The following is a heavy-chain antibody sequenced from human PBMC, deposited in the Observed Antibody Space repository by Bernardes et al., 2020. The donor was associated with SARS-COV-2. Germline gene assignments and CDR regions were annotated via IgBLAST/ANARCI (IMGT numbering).Heavy chain of an antibody. CDR3: VRAVWGIWYFDL. CDR1: GGSLSGYY. Sequence: SETLSLTCAVYGGSLSGYYWNWFRQPPGKGLEWIGEINYSGSTNYNPSLKSRVTISVDTSKNQFSLKLTSVTAADTAVYYCVRAVWGIWYFDLWGRGTLVTVSS. CDR2: INYSGST. J-gene: IGHJ2*01. V-gene: IGHV4-34*01. D-gene: IGHD3-16*01.